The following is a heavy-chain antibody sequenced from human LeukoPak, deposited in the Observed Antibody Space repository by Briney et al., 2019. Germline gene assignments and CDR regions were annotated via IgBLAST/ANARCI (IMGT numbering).Heavy chain of an antibody. CDR3: ARGTVTTEGNYFDY. CDR2: IIPIFGTA. D-gene: IGHD4-11*01. J-gene: IGHJ4*02. V-gene: IGHV1-69*05. CDR1: GGTFSSYA. Sequence: ASVKVSCKASGGTFSSYAISWVRQAPGQGLEWMGGIIPIFGTANYAQKFQGRVTITTDESTSTAYMELSSLRSEGTAVYYCARGTVTTEGNYFDYWGQGTLVTVSS.